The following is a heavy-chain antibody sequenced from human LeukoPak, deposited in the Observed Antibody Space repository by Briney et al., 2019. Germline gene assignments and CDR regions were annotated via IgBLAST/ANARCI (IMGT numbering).Heavy chain of an antibody. Sequence: GGSLRLSCAASGFTFVDYAMHWVRQAPGKGLEWVSGISWNSGSIGYADSVKGRFTISRDNAKNSLYLQMNSLRAEDTALYYCAKYSNYLDAFDIWGQGTMVTVSS. CDR1: GFTFVDYA. J-gene: IGHJ3*02. D-gene: IGHD4-11*01. V-gene: IGHV3-9*01. CDR3: AKYSNYLDAFDI. CDR2: ISWNSGSI.